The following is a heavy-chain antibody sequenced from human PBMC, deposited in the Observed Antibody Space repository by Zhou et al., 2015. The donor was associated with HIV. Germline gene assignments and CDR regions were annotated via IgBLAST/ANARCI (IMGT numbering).Heavy chain of an antibody. V-gene: IGHV1-69*01. CDR2: IIPIFGTA. J-gene: IGHJ3*02. Sequence: QVQLVQSGAEVKKPGSSVKVSCKASGGTFSSYAISWVRQAPGQGLEWMGGIIPIFGTANYAQKFQGRVTITADESTSTAYMELSSLRSEDTAVYYCARAGAPTFYGSGSYAFDIWGQGTMVTVSS. D-gene: IGHD3-10*01. CDR1: GGTFSSYA. CDR3: ARAGAPTFYGSGSYAFDI.